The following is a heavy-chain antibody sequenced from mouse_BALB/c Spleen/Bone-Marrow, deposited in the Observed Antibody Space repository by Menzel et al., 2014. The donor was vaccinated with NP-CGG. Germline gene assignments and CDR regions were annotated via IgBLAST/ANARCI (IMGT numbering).Heavy chain of an antibody. D-gene: IGHD2-4*01. CDR1: GFSFNSYG. J-gene: IGHJ3*01. Sequence: EVQVVESGGGLVKSGGSLKLSCAASGFSFNSYGMSWVRQTPEERLEWVATISGGGSYTFYPDSVKGRFTISRGNAKNNLYLKLSSLRSEDTALYYCARHAYYDQTEVSFVCWGQGTLVTVSA. CDR3: ARHAYYDQTEVSFVC. V-gene: IGHV5-9-2*01. CDR2: ISGGGSYT.